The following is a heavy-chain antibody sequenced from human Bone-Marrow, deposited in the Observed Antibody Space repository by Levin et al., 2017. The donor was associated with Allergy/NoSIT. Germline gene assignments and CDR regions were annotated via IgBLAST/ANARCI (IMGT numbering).Heavy chain of an antibody. J-gene: IGHJ5*02. CDR1: GFTLNSYA. CDR3: AREDSSGHYPGDVSWFDP. D-gene: IGHD3-22*01. CDR2: ISESGGRT. V-gene: IGHV3-23*01. Sequence: PGESLKISCTASGFTLNSYAMSWVRQGPGKGLEWVSSISESGGRTHHADSVKGRFTISRDNSKNTLYLQMNSLRVEDTAVYFCAREDSSGHYPGDVSWFDPWGQGTLVTVSS.